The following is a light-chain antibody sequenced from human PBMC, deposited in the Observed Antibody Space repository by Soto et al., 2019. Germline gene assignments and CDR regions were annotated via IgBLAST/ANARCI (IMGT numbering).Light chain of an antibody. CDR1: SSDVGGYNY. CDR2: EVT. J-gene: IGLJ2*01. Sequence: QSVLTQPPSASGSPGQSVTISCTGTSSDVGGYNYVSWNQQHPGKAPKLMIYEVTQRPSGVPDRFSGSKSGNTASLTVSGLQAEDEADYYCSSYAGSNNLVFGGGTKVTVL. CDR3: SSYAGSNNLV. V-gene: IGLV2-8*01.